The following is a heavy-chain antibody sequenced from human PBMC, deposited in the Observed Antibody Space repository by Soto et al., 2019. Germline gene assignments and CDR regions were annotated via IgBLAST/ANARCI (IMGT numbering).Heavy chain of an antibody. CDR2: LHTTGST. Sequence: SETLSLTCAVSGGSISNYYWSWIRRPPGKGLEWIAYLHTTGSTNSNPSLNGRVTMSLDTSRNQFSLRLSSLTAADTAVYYCARRLPAEPYFDSWGRGALVTVSS. D-gene: IGHD4-17*01. V-gene: IGHV4-59*01. CDR1: GGSISNYY. CDR3: ARRLPAEPYFDS. J-gene: IGHJ4*02.